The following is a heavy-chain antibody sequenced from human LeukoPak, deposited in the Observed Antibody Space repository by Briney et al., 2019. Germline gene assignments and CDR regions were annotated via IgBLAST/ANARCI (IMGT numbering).Heavy chain of an antibody. Sequence: PSQTLSLTCTVSGGSISSGDYYWSWIRQPPGKGLEWIGYIYYSGNTYYNPSLKSRVTISVDTSKNQFSLKLSSVTAADTAVYYCARVTYYYDSNGYYYPWYFDLWGRGTLVTVSS. CDR2: IYYSGNT. J-gene: IGHJ2*01. CDR1: GGSISSGDYY. V-gene: IGHV4-30-4*01. CDR3: ARVTYYYDSNGYYYPWYFDL. D-gene: IGHD3-22*01.